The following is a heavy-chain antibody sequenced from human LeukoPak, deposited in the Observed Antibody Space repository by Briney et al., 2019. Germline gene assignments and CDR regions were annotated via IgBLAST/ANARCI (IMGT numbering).Heavy chain of an antibody. J-gene: IGHJ4*02. V-gene: IGHV3-15*01. D-gene: IGHD3-10*01. Sequence: GGSLRLSRAASGFTFSDAWMSWVRQAPGKGLEWVGHIKSNTFGGTTDYAAPVKGRFTISRDDSKNTLFLLMDSLKTEDTAVYYCSTEFYGSANFNFWGQGTLVTVSS. CDR1: GFTFSDAW. CDR3: STEFYGSANFNF. CDR2: IKSNTFGGTT.